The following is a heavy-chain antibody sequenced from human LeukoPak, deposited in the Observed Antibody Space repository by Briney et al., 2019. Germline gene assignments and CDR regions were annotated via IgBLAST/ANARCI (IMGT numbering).Heavy chain of an antibody. V-gene: IGHV3-7*02. Sequence: TGGSLRLSCAASGFTFTRFWMTWVRQAPGKGLEWVANIKTDGSEKHYADSVKGRFTISRDNAKNLLYLQMDSLRAEDTGVYYCARVATSGYWGQGTLVTVSS. CDR1: GFTFTRFW. J-gene: IGHJ4*02. D-gene: IGHD7-27*01. CDR2: IKTDGSEK. CDR3: ARVATSGY.